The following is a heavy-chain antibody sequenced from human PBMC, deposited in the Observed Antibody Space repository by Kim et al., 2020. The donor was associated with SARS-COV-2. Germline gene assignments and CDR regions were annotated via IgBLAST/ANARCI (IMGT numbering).Heavy chain of an antibody. V-gene: IGHV4-31*03. Sequence: SETLSLTCTVSGGSISSGGYYWSWIRQHPVKGLEWIGYIYYSGSTYYNPSLKSRVTISVDTSKNQFSLKLSSVTAADTAVYYCARVLGAIPIFGVVIVNWFDPWGQRTLVTVSS. CDR3: ARVLGAIPIFGVVIVNWFDP. D-gene: IGHD3-3*01. J-gene: IGHJ5*02. CDR2: IYYSGST. CDR1: GGSISSGGYY.